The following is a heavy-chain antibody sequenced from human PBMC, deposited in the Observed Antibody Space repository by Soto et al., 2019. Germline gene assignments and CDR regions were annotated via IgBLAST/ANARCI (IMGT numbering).Heavy chain of an antibody. J-gene: IGHJ4*02. CDR2: IYYSGST. Sequence: SETLSLTCTVSGGSISSSSYYWGWIRHPPGKGLEWIGSIYYSGSTYYNPSLKSRVTISVDTSKNQFSLKLSSVTAADTAVYYCARRSSSWFYYFDYWGQGTLVTVSS. D-gene: IGHD6-13*01. CDR3: ARRSSSWFYYFDY. CDR1: GGSISSSSYY. V-gene: IGHV4-39*01.